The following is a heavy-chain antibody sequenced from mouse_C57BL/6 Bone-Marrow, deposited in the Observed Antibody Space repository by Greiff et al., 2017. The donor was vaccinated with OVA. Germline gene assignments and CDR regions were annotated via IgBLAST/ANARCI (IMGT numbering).Heavy chain of an antibody. CDR1: GYTFTSYW. J-gene: IGHJ4*01. Sequence: VQLQQPGAELVKPGASVKMSCKASGYTFTSYWITWVKQRPGQGLEWLGDIYPGSGRTNYNEKFKSKATLTVDTSSSTAYMQLSSLTSEDSAVYYCARSVITTVEGDFAMDYWGQGTSVTVSS. CDR3: ARSVITTVEGDFAMDY. V-gene: IGHV1-55*01. D-gene: IGHD1-1*01. CDR2: IYPGSGRT.